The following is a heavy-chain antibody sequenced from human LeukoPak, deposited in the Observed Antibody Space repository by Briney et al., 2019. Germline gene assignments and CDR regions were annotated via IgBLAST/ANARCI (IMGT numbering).Heavy chain of an antibody. J-gene: IGHJ5*02. V-gene: IGHV4-31*03. Sequence: SETLSLTCTVSGGSISSGGYYWSWIRQHPRKGLEWIGYIYYSGSTYYNPSLKSRVTISVDTSKNQFSLKLSSVTAADTAVYYCARAPRPRYNWFDPWGQGTLVTVSS. CDR1: GGSISSGGYY. CDR2: IYYSGST. CDR3: ARAPRPRYNWFDP.